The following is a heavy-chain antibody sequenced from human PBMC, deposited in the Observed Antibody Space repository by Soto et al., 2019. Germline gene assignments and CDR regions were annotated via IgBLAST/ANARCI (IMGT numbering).Heavy chain of an antibody. CDR2: INPNSGGT. Sequence: VASVKVSCKASGYTFTGYYMHWVRQAPGQGLEWMGWINPNSGGTNYAQKFQGRVTMTRDTSISTAYMELSRLRSDDTAVYYCARVITIFGVAPLGMDVWGQGTTVTVSS. CDR1: GYTFTGYY. CDR3: ARVITIFGVAPLGMDV. D-gene: IGHD3-3*01. J-gene: IGHJ6*02. V-gene: IGHV1-2*02.